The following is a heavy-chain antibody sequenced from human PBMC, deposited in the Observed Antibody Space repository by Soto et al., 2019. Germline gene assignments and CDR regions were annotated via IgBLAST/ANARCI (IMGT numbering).Heavy chain of an antibody. Sequence: SLRLYCAASGFTFLSYSMHLVRQAPGKELEWVAVISYNGSNKYYADAVKGRFTISRDNSKNTLYLQMNSLSAEDTAVYYGAKEGRGWITVTLTYYYGMDVWGQGTTVTVSS. CDR1: GFTFLSYS. CDR3: AKEGRGWITVTLTYYYGMDV. D-gene: IGHD4-4*01. V-gene: IGHV3-30*18. J-gene: IGHJ6*01. CDR2: ISYNGSNK.